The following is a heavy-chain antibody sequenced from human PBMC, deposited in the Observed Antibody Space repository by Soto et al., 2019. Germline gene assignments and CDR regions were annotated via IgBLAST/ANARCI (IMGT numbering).Heavy chain of an antibody. Sequence: QLGGPLRLSCTASGFTFGDYAMSWFRQAPGKGLEWVGFIRSKAYGGTTEYAASVKGRFTISRDDSKSIAYLQMNSLKTEDTAVYYCTRATPSPTKRGIAAAGSRLDAFDIWGQGTMVTVSS. D-gene: IGHD6-13*01. V-gene: IGHV3-49*03. J-gene: IGHJ3*02. CDR1: GFTFGDYA. CDR2: IRSKAYGGTT. CDR3: TRATPSPTKRGIAAAGSRLDAFDI.